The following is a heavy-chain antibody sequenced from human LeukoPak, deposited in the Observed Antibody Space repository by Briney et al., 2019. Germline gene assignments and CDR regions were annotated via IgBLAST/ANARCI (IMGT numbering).Heavy chain of an antibody. Sequence: GGSLRLSCAASGFTFDNYGMSWVRQAPGKGLEWVSGINWNGGSTGYADSVKGRFTISRDNSKNTLYLQMNSLRAEDTAIYYCAKAMTGSTYYFDSWGQGTLVTVSS. V-gene: IGHV3-20*04. CDR3: AKAMTGSTYYFDS. CDR1: GFTFDNYG. D-gene: IGHD3-9*01. CDR2: INWNGGST. J-gene: IGHJ4*02.